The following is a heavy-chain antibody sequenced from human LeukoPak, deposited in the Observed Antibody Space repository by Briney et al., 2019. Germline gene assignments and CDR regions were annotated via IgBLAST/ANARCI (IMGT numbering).Heavy chain of an antibody. CDR2: IYSGGDT. D-gene: IGHD2-8*01. J-gene: IGHJ4*02. V-gene: IGHV3-53*01. CDR3: ATRDRNNGVDY. CDR1: EFTVYNSY. Sequence: GGSLRLSCAVSEFTVYNSYMSWVRQAPGKGLEWVSIIYSGGDTFYVDSVKGRFTISRDKSKNTVYLQMNSLRAEDTDVYYCATRDRNNGVDYWGQGTQVTVSS.